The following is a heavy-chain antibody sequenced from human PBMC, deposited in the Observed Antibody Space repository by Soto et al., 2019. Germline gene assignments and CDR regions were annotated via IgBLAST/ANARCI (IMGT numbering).Heavy chain of an antibody. CDR3: ASTETISGWYSAGYFQH. Sequence: QVQLQESGPGLVKPSQTLSLTCTVSGGSISSGGYYWSWIRQHPGKGLEWIGYIYYSGSTYYNPSLKSRVTISVDTSKNQFSLKLSSVTAADTAVYYCASTETISGWYSAGYFQHWGQGTLVTVSS. CDR1: GGSISSGGYY. D-gene: IGHD6-19*01. J-gene: IGHJ1*01. CDR2: IYYSGST. V-gene: IGHV4-31*03.